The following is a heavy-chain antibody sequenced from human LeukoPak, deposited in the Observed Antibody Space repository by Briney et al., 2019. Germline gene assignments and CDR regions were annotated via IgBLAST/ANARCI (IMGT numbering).Heavy chain of an antibody. V-gene: IGHV4-59*08. CDR2: IYYSGST. D-gene: IGHD5-18*01. J-gene: IGHJ6*03. CDR1: GGSISSYY. CDR3: ERAGYSYGGNYYYMDV. Sequence: PSETLSLTCTVSGGSISSYYWSWIRQPPGKGLEWIGYIYYSGSTNYNPSLKSRVTISVDTSKNQFSLKLSSVTAADTAVYYCERAGYSYGGNYYYMDVWGKGTTVTVSS.